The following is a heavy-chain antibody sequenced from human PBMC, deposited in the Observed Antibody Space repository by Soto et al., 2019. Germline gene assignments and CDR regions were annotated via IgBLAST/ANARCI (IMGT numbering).Heavy chain of an antibody. CDR1: GGSISSGSYY. CDR2: IYYSGTT. CDR3: AREGGLATVTTDY. D-gene: IGHD4-17*01. J-gene: IGHJ4*02. V-gene: IGHV4-31*11. Sequence: QVQLQESGPGLVKPSQTLSLTCAVSGGSISSGSYYWSWIRQHPGKGLEWIGYIYYSGTTYYNPSLKSRVTISADTSKNQFSLKLSSVTAADTAVCYCAREGGLATVTTDYWGQGTLVTVSS.